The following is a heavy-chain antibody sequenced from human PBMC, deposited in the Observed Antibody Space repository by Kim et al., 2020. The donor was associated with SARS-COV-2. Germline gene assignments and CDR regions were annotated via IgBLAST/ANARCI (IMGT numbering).Heavy chain of an antibody. D-gene: IGHD3-22*01. CDR1: GGTFSSYA. CDR2: IIPIFGTA. V-gene: IGHV1-69*13. J-gene: IGHJ4*02. CDR3: ARDIKGYYDSSGSLAY. Sequence: SVKVSCKASGGTFSSYAISWVRQAPGQGLEWMGGIIPIFGTANYAQKFQGRVTITADESTSTAYMELSSLRSEDTAVYYCARDIKGYYDSSGSLAYWGQGTLVTVSS.